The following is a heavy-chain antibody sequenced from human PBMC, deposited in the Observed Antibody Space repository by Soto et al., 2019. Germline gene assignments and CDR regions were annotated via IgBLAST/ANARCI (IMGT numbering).Heavy chain of an antibody. CDR3: AREWAEITVFGVLNPSFGMDA. Sequence: ASVKALQGFWIHLQSLCYALGAPGPGHRLEWMGWINSGNGKTKYSQKFQERVTITSDTSAKTAYMELRSLGSEDTAVYYCAREWAEITVFGVLNPSFGMDAWGQGTTVTVSS. D-gene: IGHD3-3*01. CDR1: IHLQSLC. J-gene: IGHJ6*02. CDR2: INSGNGKT. V-gene: IGHV1-3*01.